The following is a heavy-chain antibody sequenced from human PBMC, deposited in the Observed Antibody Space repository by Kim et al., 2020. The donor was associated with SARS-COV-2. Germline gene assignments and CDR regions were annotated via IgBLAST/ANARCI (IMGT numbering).Heavy chain of an antibody. J-gene: IGHJ6*02. CDR2: INAGNGNT. V-gene: IGHV1-3*01. CDR1: GYTFTSYA. Sequence: ASVKVSCKASGYTFTSYAMHWVRQAPGQRLEWMGWINAGNGNTKYSQKFQGRVTITRDTSASTAYMELSSLRSEDTAVYYCARDHYGDPYYYYGMDVWGQGTTVTVSS. D-gene: IGHD4-17*01. CDR3: ARDHYGDPYYYYGMDV.